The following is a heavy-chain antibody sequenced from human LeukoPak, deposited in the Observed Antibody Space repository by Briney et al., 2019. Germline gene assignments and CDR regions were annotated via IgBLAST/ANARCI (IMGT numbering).Heavy chain of an antibody. J-gene: IGHJ6*02. V-gene: IGHV1-2*02. CDR2: INPNSGGT. CDR3: ARDPEYYDFWSGSYGMDV. CDR1: GYTFTGYY. Sequence: ASVTVSCKASGYTFTGYYMHWVRQAPGQGLEWMGWINPNSGGTNYAQKFQGRVTMTRDTSISTAYMELSRLRSDDTAVYYCARDPEYYDFWSGSYGMDVWGQGTTVTVSS. D-gene: IGHD3-3*01.